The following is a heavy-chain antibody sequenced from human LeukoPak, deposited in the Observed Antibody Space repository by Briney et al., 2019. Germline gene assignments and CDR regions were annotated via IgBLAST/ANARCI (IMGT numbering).Heavy chain of an antibody. CDR1: GFTFSSYG. D-gene: IGHD6-13*01. CDR2: IWHDGSNK. Sequence: PGGSLRLSCAASGFTFSSYGMHWVRQAPGKGLEWVAVIWHDGSNKYYADSVKGRFTISRDNSKNTLYLQMNSLRAEDTAVYYCARRSRSDAFDIWGQGTMVTVSS. J-gene: IGHJ3*02. V-gene: IGHV3-33*01. CDR3: ARRSRSDAFDI.